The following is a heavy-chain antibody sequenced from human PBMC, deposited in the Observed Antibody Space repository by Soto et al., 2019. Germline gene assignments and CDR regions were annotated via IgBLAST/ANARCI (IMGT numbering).Heavy chain of an antibody. V-gene: IGHV4-34*01. CDR2: SNHTRST. CDR3: ARGRPTFVVVVAYYYYYGMDV. CDR1: GGSFSGYY. Sequence: SETLSLTCAVYGGSFSGYYCSWIRQLPRKGIEWMVGSNHTRSTNYNPAHKIRVTISVDTSKNKFSLKLSSVTAADTDVYYCARGRPTFVVVVAYYYYYGMDVWGQGTTVTVSS. D-gene: IGHD2-15*01. J-gene: IGHJ6*02.